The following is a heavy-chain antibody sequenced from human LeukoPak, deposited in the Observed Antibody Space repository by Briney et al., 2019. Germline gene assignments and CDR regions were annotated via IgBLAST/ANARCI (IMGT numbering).Heavy chain of an antibody. CDR1: GGSLSGSY. V-gene: IGHV4-34*01. D-gene: IGHD1-26*01. J-gene: IGHJ6*03. Sequence: SETLSLTCDVKGGSLSGSYWTWIRQSPEKRLEWIGEINQSGNSNYNPSLKSRVTLLVDTSKNQFSLRLTSVTAADTAVYYCARLSVIVGAALEYYYYYMDVWGQGTTVTVSS. CDR2: INQSGNS. CDR3: ARLSVIVGAALEYYYYYMDV.